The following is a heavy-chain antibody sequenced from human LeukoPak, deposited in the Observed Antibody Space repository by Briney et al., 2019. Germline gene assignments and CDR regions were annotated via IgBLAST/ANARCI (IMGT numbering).Heavy chain of an antibody. CDR3: ARVGEGDILTGYLVAFDI. CDR2: IYYSGST. Sequence: PGGSLRLSCAASGFTFNTYGMSWVRQAPGKGLEWIGSIYYSGSTYYNPSLKSRVTISVDTSKNQFSLKLSSVTAADTAVYYCARVGEGDILTGYLVAFDIWGQGTMVTVSS. J-gene: IGHJ3*02. V-gene: IGHV4-39*07. D-gene: IGHD3-9*01. CDR1: GFTFNTYG.